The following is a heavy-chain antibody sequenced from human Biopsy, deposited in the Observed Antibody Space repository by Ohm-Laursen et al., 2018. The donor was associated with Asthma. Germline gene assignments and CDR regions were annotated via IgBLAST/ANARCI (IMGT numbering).Heavy chain of an antibody. D-gene: IGHD7-27*01. CDR2: IKSDGSST. Sequence: SLRLSCAASGFTFSSYYMHWVRQAPGKGLAWVSNIKSDGSSTSYADSVKGRFTISRDNAKHTVYLQMNNLRAEDTAVYYCASELGIGYWGQGILVTVSS. CDR3: ASELGIGY. CDR1: GFTFSSYY. V-gene: IGHV3-74*01. J-gene: IGHJ4*02.